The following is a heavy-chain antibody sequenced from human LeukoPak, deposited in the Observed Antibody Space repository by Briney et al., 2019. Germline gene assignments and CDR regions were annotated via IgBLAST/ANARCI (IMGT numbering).Heavy chain of an antibody. CDR2: ISFSSTHI. V-gene: IGHV3-21*06. J-gene: IGHJ4*02. CDR3: ARARIAAAGTAY. D-gene: IGHD6-13*01. CDR1: GFIFSNYG. Sequence: PGGSLRLSCAASGFIFSNYGMSWVRQAPGKGLEWVSSISFSSTHIYYADSIQGRFTISRDNAENSLYLQMNSLRAEDTAVYYCARARIAAAGTAYWGQGTLVTVSS.